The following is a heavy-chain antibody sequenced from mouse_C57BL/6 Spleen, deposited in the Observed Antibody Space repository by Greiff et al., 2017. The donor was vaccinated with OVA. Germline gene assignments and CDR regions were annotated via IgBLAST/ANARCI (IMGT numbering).Heavy chain of an antibody. CDR3: ARYYGNYDY. Sequence: QVQLQQPGAELVRPGSSVKLSCKASGYTFTSYWMDWVKQRPGQGLEWIGNIYPSDSETHYNQKFKNKATLPVDKSSSTAYMQLSSLTSEDSAVYYCARYYGNYDYWGQGTTLTVSS. J-gene: IGHJ2*01. V-gene: IGHV1-61*01. D-gene: IGHD2-1*01. CDR2: IYPSDSET. CDR1: GYTFTSYW.